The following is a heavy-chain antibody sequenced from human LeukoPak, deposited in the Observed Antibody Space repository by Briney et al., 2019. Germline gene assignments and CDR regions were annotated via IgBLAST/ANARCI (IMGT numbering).Heavy chain of an antibody. CDR1: GFTFSSYA. CDR2: ISGSGDIT. J-gene: IGHJ4*02. Sequence: PGGSLRLSCAASGFTFSSYAMSWVRQAPGKGLEWVSAISGSGDITYYADSVKGRFTISRDNSKNTLYLQMNSLRAEDTAVYYCARGDYYDSSGYPTDWGQGTLVTVSS. V-gene: IGHV3-23*01. CDR3: ARGDYYDSSGYPTD. D-gene: IGHD3-22*01.